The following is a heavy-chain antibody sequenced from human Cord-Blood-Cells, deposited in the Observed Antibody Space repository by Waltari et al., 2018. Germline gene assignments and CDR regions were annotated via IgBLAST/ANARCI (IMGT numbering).Heavy chain of an antibody. CDR3: AREQRIVVVPAAPAWFDP. CDR1: GYTFTGYY. D-gene: IGHD2-2*01. V-gene: IGHV1-2*02. CDR2: INPNSGGT. Sequence: QVKLVQSGAEVKKPGASVKVSCKASGYTFTGYYMHWGRQAPGQGLEWMGWINPNSGGTNYAQKFQGRVTMTRDTSISTAYMELSRLRSDDTAVYYCAREQRIVVVPAAPAWFDPWGQGTLVTVSS. J-gene: IGHJ5*02.